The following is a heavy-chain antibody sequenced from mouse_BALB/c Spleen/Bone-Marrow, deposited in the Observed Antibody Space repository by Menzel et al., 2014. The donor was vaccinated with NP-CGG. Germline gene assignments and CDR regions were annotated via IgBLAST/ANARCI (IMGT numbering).Heavy chain of an antibody. Sequence: EVKLMESGGGLAQPGGSLRLSCAASGFTFSSYAMSRVRQTPEKRLEWVAYITIGGGGSYYPDTVKGRFAISRDNAENTLYLQMSSLKSEDTAIYYCTRHGGGPDYFDHWGQGTTLIVSS. CDR2: ITIGGGGS. CDR1: GFTFSSYA. V-gene: IGHV5-12-2*01. J-gene: IGHJ2*01. CDR3: TRHGGGPDYFDH.